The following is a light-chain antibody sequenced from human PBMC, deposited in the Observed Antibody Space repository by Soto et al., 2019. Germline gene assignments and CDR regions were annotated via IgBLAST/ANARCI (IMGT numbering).Light chain of an antibody. Sequence: EIVLTQSPGTLSLSPGERATLSCRSSQSVSSTYLAWYQQKPGQAPGLLIYGASNRATGIPDRFSGSGSGTHFARTISGFEHEDVEVYYYQQYGGSRWTFGQGATVDIK. CDR2: GAS. V-gene: IGKV3-20*01. J-gene: IGKJ1*01. CDR3: QQYGGSRWT. CDR1: QSVSSTY.